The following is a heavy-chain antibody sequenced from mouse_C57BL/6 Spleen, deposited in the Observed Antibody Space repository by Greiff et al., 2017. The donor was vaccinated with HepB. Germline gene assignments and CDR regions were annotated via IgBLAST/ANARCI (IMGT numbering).Heavy chain of an antibody. J-gene: IGHJ1*03. V-gene: IGHV5-6*01. Sequence: EVKLMESGGDLVKPGGSLKLSCAASGFTFSSYGMSWVRQTPDKRLEWVATISSGGSYTYYPDSVKGRFTISRDNAKNTLYLQMSSLKSEDTAMYYCARQGYSGTWYFDVWGTGTTVTVSS. CDR1: GFTFSSYG. CDR3: ARQGYSGTWYFDV. D-gene: IGHD2-14*01. CDR2: ISSGGSYT.